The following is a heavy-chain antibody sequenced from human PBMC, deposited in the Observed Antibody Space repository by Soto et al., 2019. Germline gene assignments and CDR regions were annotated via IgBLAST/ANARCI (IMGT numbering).Heavy chain of an antibody. CDR2: IDPSDSYI. D-gene: IGHD1-7*01. CDR3: AIPLARTTPFDY. V-gene: IGHV5-10-1*01. J-gene: IGHJ4*02. CDR1: GYTFTNYY. Sequence: GESLKISCXASGYTFTNYYIAWVRQVPGKGLEWMGRIDPSDSYIKYSPSFEGHVTMSVDKSISTAFLQWSRLEASDTAMYFCAIPLARTTPFDYWGQGSLVTVSS.